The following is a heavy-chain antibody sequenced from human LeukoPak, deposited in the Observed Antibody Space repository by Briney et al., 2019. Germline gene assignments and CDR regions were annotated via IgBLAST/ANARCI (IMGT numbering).Heavy chain of an antibody. CDR2: MRFEGSNK. Sequence: PWGSLRLSCAASGFSFINYGMHWVRQAPGKGLEWVAFMRFEGSNKYYADSVKGRFTISRDNSNNTLYLQMNSLRAEDTAVYYCANDYYGSGTHFDYWGQGTLVTVSS. CDR3: ANDYYGSGTHFDY. CDR1: GFSFINYG. J-gene: IGHJ4*02. V-gene: IGHV3-30*02. D-gene: IGHD3-10*01.